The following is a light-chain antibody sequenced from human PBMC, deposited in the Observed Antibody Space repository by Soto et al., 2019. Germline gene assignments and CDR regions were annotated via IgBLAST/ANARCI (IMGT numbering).Light chain of an antibody. Sequence: QSVLTQPRSVSGSPGQSVTISCTGTSXDVGGYNYVSWYQQHPGKAPKLMIYDVSKRPSGVPDRFSGSKSGNTASLTISGLQAEDEADYYCSSYTSSSTYVFGTGTKVTVL. CDR2: DVS. V-gene: IGLV2-11*01. J-gene: IGLJ1*01. CDR1: SXDVGGYNY. CDR3: SSYTSSSTYV.